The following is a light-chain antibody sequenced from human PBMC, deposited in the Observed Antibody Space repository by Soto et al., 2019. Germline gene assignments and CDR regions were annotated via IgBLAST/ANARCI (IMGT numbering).Light chain of an antibody. CDR2: PND. J-gene: IGLJ2*01. CDR1: SSNIGGNY. V-gene: IGLV1-47*02. CDR3: AAWDDSLSGPV. Sequence: QSVLTQPPSASGTPGQRVTISCSGSSSNIGGNYVYWYQQLPGAAPKLLIYPNDQRPSGVPDRFFGSKSGTSASLAISGLRSEDEAEYYCAAWDDSLSGPVFGGGTKVTVL.